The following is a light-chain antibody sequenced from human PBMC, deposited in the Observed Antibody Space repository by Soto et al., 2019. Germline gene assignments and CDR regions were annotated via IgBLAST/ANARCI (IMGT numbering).Light chain of an antibody. V-gene: IGLV2-14*03. CDR3: TSYTTSSTLL. J-gene: IGLJ2*01. CDR2: DVT. CDR1: SSDVGHYNY. Sequence: QSVLTQPASVSGSPGQSITISCTGASSDVGHYNYVSWYQQHPGKAPKLLIYDVTNRPSGVSYRFSGSKSDNTASLTISGLQAEDEADYYCTSYTTSSTLLFGGWTKLTVL.